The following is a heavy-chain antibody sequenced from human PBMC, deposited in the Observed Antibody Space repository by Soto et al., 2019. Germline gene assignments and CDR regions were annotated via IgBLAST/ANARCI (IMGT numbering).Heavy chain of an antibody. V-gene: IGHV4-39*01. J-gene: IGHJ5*02. CDR1: GGSFSSSTYY. CDR2: MYSGGNT. Sequence: QLQLQESGPGLVKPSETLSLTCTVSGGSFSSSTYYWGWIRQPPGKGLEWIGSMYSGGNTYYNPSLNSRVTVSVDTSKNHFSLKLTSVTAADTAMYYCARQPYDSTGYYYGAWGQGTLVTVSS. CDR3: ARQPYDSTGYYYGA. D-gene: IGHD3-22*01.